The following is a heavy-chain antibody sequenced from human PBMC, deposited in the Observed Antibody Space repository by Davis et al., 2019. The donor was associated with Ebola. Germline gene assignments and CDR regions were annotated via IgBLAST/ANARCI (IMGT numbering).Heavy chain of an antibody. Sequence: GESLKISCAASGFTFGDYWMTWVRQAPGKGLEWVGKIKYDGSDKYYVDSVKGRFTISRDNAKNMLYLQMNSLRAEDTAVYYCARSLNAGGVETYYFHYWGQGTLVTVSS. CDR3: ARSLNAGGVETYYFHY. V-gene: IGHV3-7*01. CDR2: IKYDGSDK. CDR1: GFTFGDYW. D-gene: IGHD3-3*01. J-gene: IGHJ4*02.